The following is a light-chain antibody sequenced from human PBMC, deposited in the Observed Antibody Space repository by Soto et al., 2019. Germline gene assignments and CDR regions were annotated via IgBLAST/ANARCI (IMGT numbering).Light chain of an antibody. CDR3: TSYTPSGTYV. CDR1: SSDIGAYIH. CDR2: DVS. V-gene: IGLV2-14*03. Sequence: QSALTQPASVSGSPGQSIAVSCRGTSSDIGAYIHVSWYQQHPGKAPTLMIYDVSNRPSGGSDRFSGSKSGNTASLTISGLQAEDEADYYCTSYTPSGTYVFGTGTKLTVL. J-gene: IGLJ1*01.